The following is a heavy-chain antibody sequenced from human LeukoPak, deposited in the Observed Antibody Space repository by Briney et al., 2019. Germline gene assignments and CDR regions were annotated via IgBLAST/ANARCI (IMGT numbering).Heavy chain of an antibody. J-gene: IGHJ4*02. CDR1: GGSISSSSYY. D-gene: IGHD6-13*01. CDR3: ARDGLYSSSWFDC. V-gene: IGHV4-39*02. CDR2: IYYSGST. Sequence: SETLSLTCTVSGGSISSSSYYWGWIRQPPGKGLEWIGSIYYSGSTYYNPSLKSRVTISVDTSKNQFSLKLSSVTAADTAVYYCARDGLYSSSWFDCWGQGTLVTVSS.